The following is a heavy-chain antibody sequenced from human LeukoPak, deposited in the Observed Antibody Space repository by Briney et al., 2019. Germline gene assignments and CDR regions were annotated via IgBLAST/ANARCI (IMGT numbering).Heavy chain of an antibody. Sequence: GGSLRLSCAASGFTFSSYAMHWVRQAPGKWLEWVAVISYDGSNKYYADSVKGRFTISRDNSKNTLYLQMNSLRAEDTAVYYCAREGPEQLVPDYWGQGTLVTVSS. CDR2: ISYDGSNK. CDR3: AREGPEQLVPDY. V-gene: IGHV3-30-3*01. D-gene: IGHD6-6*01. J-gene: IGHJ4*02. CDR1: GFTFSSYA.